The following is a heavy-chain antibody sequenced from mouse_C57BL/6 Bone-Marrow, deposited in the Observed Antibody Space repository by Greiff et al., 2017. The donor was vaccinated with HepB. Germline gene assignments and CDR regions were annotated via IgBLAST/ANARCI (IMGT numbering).Heavy chain of an antibody. CDR3: ARPYYYGSSYAMDY. J-gene: IGHJ4*01. CDR1: GYTFTSYW. Sequence: VQLQQPGAELVKPGASVKLSCKASGYTFTSYWMQWVKQRPGQGLEWIGEIDPSDSYTNYNQKFKGKATLTVDTSSSTAYMQLSSLTSEDSAVYYCARPYYYGSSYAMDYWGQGTSVTVSS. D-gene: IGHD1-1*01. V-gene: IGHV1-50*01. CDR2: IDPSDSYT.